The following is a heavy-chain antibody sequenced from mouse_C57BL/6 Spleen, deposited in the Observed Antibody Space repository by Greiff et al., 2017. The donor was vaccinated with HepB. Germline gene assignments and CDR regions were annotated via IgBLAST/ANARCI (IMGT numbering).Heavy chain of an antibody. J-gene: IGHJ4*01. Sequence: QVQLQQPGAELVKPGASVKVSCKASGYTFTSYWMHWVKQRPGQGLEWIGRIYPSDSDTNYNQKFKGKATLTVDKSSSTAYMQLSSLTSEDSAVYYCAISSNYGDAMDYWGQGTSVTVAS. D-gene: IGHD2-5*01. CDR3: AISSNYGDAMDY. CDR2: IYPSDSDT. CDR1: GYTFTSYW. V-gene: IGHV1-74*01.